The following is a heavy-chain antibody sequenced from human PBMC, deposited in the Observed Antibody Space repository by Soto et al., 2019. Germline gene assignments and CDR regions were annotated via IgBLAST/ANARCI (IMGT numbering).Heavy chain of an antibody. CDR2: VNPNTGVT. CDR3: TTLRLDP. J-gene: IGHJ5*02. CDR1: GYTFTAFY. V-gene: IGHV1-2*02. D-gene: IGHD3-9*01. Sequence: VASVKVSCKASGYTFTAFYMNWVRQAPGQGLEWMGCVNPNTGVTKYAQKFQGRVTMTRDTSINTAYMELSGLTSDDTAVYYCTTLRLDPWGQGTLVTVSS.